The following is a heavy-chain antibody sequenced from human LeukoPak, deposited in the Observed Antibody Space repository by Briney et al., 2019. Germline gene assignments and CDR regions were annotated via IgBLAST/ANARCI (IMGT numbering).Heavy chain of an antibody. Sequence: GRSLRLSCAASGFTFGSYAMHWVRQAPGKGLEWVAVISYDGSNKYYADSVKGRFTISRDNSKNTLYLQMNSLRAEDTAVYYCARSARDGYNYDYYFDYWGQGTLVTVSS. CDR3: ARSARDGYNYDYYFDY. CDR2: ISYDGSNK. J-gene: IGHJ4*02. CDR1: GFTFGSYA. D-gene: IGHD5-24*01. V-gene: IGHV3-30-3*01.